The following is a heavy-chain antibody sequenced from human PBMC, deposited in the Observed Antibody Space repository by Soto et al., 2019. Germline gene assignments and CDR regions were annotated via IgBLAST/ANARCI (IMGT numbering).Heavy chain of an antibody. Sequence: QLQLQESGSGLVKPSQTLSLTCAVSGGSISSGGYSWSWIRQPPGKGLEWIGYIYHSGSTYYNPSLXXRVTILVDRSQTQFSLKLSSVTAADTAVYYCARGEVVALGYWGQGTLVTVSS. CDR3: ARGEVVALGY. D-gene: IGHD2-15*01. J-gene: IGHJ4*02. V-gene: IGHV4-30-2*01. CDR2: IYHSGST. CDR1: GGSISSGGYS.